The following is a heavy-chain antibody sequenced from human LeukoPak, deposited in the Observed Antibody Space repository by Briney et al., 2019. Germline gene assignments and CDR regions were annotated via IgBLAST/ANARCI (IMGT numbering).Heavy chain of an antibody. CDR2: IYYSGST. CDR3: ARDVAYCGGDCYPRHFDS. Sequence: PSQTLSLTCTVSGGSISSGGYYWGWIRQHPGKGLEWIGYIYYSGSTYYNPSLKSRVTISIDTSKNQFSLKLSSVTAADTAVYYCARDVAYCGGDCYPRHFDSWGQGTLVTVSS. V-gene: IGHV4-31*03. CDR1: GGSISSGGYY. D-gene: IGHD2-21*02. J-gene: IGHJ4*02.